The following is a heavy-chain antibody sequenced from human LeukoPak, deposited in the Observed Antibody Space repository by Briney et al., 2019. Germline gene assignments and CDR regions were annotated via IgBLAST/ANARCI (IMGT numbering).Heavy chain of an antibody. V-gene: IGHV4-34*01. D-gene: IGHD1-14*01. CDR2: INHSGST. CDR3: ARGRYIPLTL. J-gene: IGHJ4*02. Sequence: NPSETLSLTCAVYGGSFSGYYWSWIRQPPGKGLEWIGEINHSGSTNYNPSLKSRVTISVDTSKNQFSLKLSSVTAADTAVYYCARGRYIPLTLWGQRTLVTVSS. CDR1: GGSFSGYY.